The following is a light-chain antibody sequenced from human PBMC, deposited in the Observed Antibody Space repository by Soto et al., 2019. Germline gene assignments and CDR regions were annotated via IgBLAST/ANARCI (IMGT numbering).Light chain of an antibody. CDR2: DAS. CDR3: QQYKSYSPT. Sequence: DVQMTPSPSTLSASVGDRVTITCRASQSISRWLARYQQKPGKAPKALIYDASTLRSGVPSRFSGGGSGTEFTLTISSLQPDDFATYYCQQYKSYSPTFGQGTKVDIK. CDR1: QSISRW. V-gene: IGKV1-5*01. J-gene: IGKJ1*01.